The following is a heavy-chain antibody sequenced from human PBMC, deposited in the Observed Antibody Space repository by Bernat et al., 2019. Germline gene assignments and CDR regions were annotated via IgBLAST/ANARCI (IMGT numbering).Heavy chain of an antibody. CDR2: ISYDGSNK. CDR3: ARDPWGVPAAMGGAFDY. V-gene: IGHV3-30-3*01. CDR1: GFTFSSYA. J-gene: IGHJ4*02. Sequence: QVQLVESGGGVVQPGRSLRLSCAASGFTFSSYAMHWVRQAPGKGLEWVAVISYDGSNKYYEDSGKGRFTISRDNSKNTLYLQMNSLRAEDTAVYYCARDPWGVPAAMGGAFDYWGQGTLVTVSS. D-gene: IGHD2-2*01.